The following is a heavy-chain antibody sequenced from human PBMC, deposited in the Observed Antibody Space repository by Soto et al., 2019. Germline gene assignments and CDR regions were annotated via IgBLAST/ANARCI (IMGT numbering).Heavy chain of an antibody. CDR1: GYSFTSYW. V-gene: IGHV5-51*01. J-gene: IGHJ2*01. CDR2: IYPGDSDT. CDR3: ARRKGIAARRSGYFDL. D-gene: IGHD6-6*01. Sequence: EVQLVQSGAEVKKPGESLKISCKGSGYSFTSYWIGWVRQMPGKGLEWMGIIYPGDSDTRYSPSFQGQVTISADKSISTAYLQWSSLKASDTAMYYCARRKGIAARRSGYFDLWGRGTLVTVSS.